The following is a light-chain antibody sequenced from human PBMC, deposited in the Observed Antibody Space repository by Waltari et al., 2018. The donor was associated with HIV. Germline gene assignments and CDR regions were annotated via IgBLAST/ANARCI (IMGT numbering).Light chain of an antibody. CDR1: RSDVGRHNR. CDR3: SSYTSSSTYV. V-gene: IGLV2-18*02. J-gene: IGLJ1*01. Sequence: QSALTQPPSVSGSPGQSVTISCPGSRSDVGRHNRVSWYQQPPGTAPKLLIYEVTYRPSGVPDRFSGSKSGNTASLTISGLQAEDEADYYCSSYTSSSTYVFGTGTRVTVL. CDR2: EVT.